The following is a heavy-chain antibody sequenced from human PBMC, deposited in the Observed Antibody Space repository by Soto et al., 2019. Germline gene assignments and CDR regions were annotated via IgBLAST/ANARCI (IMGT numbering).Heavy chain of an antibody. Sequence: GGSLRLSCAASGFTFSNAWMNWVRQAPGKGLEWVGRIKSKTDGGTTDYAAPVKGRFTISRDDSKNTLYLQMNSLKTEDTAVYYCTTELYGVIQQHAFDIWGQGTMVTVSS. V-gene: IGHV3-15*07. J-gene: IGHJ3*02. CDR2: IKSKTDGGTT. D-gene: IGHD4-17*01. CDR3: TTELYGVIQQHAFDI. CDR1: GFTFSNAW.